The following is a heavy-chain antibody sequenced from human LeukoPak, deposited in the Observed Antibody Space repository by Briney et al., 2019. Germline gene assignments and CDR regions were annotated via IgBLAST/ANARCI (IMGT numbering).Heavy chain of an antibody. CDR1: GGSISDHY. Sequence: PSETLSLTCTVSGGSISDHYWSWIRQPPGKGLEWIGYIYSSGSTNYNPSLKSRVTISVDTSKNQFSLKLNSVTAADTAVYYCARLPRGYWGQGTPVAVSS. CDR2: IYSSGST. J-gene: IGHJ4*02. CDR3: ARLPRGY. V-gene: IGHV4-59*11.